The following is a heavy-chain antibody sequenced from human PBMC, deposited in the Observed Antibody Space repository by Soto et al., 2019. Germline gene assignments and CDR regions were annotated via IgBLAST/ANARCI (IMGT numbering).Heavy chain of an antibody. J-gene: IGHJ6*02. V-gene: IGHV2-5*02. CDR1: GFSLSTSGVG. CDR2: IYWDDDK. Sequence: QITLKESGPTLVKPTQTLTLTCTFSGFSLSTSGVGVAWIRQRPGKALEWLALIYWDDDKRYRPSLESRLTITKDTSKNQVVLTKTNMDSVDAATYYCAYLPCSGGSCYWFSFSGMDVWGQGTTVTVSS. D-gene: IGHD2-15*01. CDR3: AYLPCSGGSCYWFSFSGMDV.